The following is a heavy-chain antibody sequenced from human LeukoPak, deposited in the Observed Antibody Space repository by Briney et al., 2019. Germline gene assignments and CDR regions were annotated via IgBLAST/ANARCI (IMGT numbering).Heavy chain of an antibody. D-gene: IGHD6-19*01. V-gene: IGHV3-30*18. CDR3: AKSARAVAAHYWYFDL. J-gene: IGHJ2*01. Sequence: LRLSCAASGFTFSSYGMHWVRQAPGKGLEWVAVISYDGSNKYYADSVKGRFTISRDNSKNTLYLQMNSLRAEDTAVYYCAKSARAVAAHYWYFDLWGRGTLVTVSS. CDR2: ISYDGSNK. CDR1: GFTFSSYG.